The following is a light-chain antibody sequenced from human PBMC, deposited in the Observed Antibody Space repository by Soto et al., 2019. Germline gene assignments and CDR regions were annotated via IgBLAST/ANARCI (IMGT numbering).Light chain of an antibody. CDR2: GAS. Sequence: EIVLTQSPGTLSLSPGERATVSCRASQSVSSSYVAWYQQKRGQAPRLLIYGASSRATGIPDRFSGTGSGTDFTLIISRLESEDFAVYYCQQYGSSPQTFGQGTKVDSK. CDR1: QSVSSSY. V-gene: IGKV3-20*01. J-gene: IGKJ1*01. CDR3: QQYGSSPQT.